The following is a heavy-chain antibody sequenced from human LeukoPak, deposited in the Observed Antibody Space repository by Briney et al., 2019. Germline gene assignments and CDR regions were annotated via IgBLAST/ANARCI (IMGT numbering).Heavy chain of an antibody. CDR2: IYPGDSDT. V-gene: IGHV5-51*01. D-gene: IGHD2-15*01. Sequence: ASVKISCKGSGYSFTSYWIGWVRQMPGKGLEWMGIIYPGDSDTRYSPSFQGQVTISADKSISTAYLQWSSLKASDTAMYYCARQEYCSGGSCYTWFDPWGQGTLVTVSS. CDR3: ARQEYCSGGSCYTWFDP. J-gene: IGHJ5*02. CDR1: GYSFTSYW.